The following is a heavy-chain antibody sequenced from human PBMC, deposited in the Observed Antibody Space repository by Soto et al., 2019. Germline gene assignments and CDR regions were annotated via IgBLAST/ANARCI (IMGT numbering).Heavy chain of an antibody. D-gene: IGHD2-2*01. CDR3: ARGPRGLYHHDY. CDR2: INMDGSST. J-gene: IGHJ4*02. Sequence: EVQLVESGGGLVQPGGSLRLSCAASGFTFSGDWMHWVRQAAGKGLVGVSRINMDGSSTNYADSVKGRFTISRDNAKDTLYLQMNSLRVDDTAVYYCARGPRGLYHHDYWGEGAMVTVSS. CDR1: GFTFSGDW. V-gene: IGHV3-74*01.